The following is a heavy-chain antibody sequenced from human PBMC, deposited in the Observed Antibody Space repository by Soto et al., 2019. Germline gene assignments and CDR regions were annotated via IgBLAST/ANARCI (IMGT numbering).Heavy chain of an antibody. Sequence: ASVKVSCKASGYTFTGYYMHWVRQAPGQGLEWMGWINPNSGGTNYAQKFQGWVTMTRDTSISTAYMELSRLRSDDTAVYYCARDFSHDYSNYRRGSHAYGMDVWGQGTPVTVYS. CDR1: GYTFTGYY. J-gene: IGHJ6*02. V-gene: IGHV1-2*04. CDR2: INPNSGGT. D-gene: IGHD4-4*01. CDR3: ARDFSHDYSNYRRGSHAYGMDV.